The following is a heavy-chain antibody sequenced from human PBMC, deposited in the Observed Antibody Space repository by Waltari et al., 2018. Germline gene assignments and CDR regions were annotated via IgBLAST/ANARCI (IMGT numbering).Heavy chain of an antibody. CDR3: ARAGSTLIWGVAE. J-gene: IGHJ4*02. V-gene: IGHV1-46*04. Sequence: QVQLVQSGAEVKKPGASVKVSCKASGYTSTDYYMPWVRQAPGQGREWMGIVNPNGGSTTYAQKLQDRVTMTRDTSTSTVYMELSSLRSEDTAVYYCARAGSTLIWGVAEWGQGTLVTVSS. CDR2: VNPNGGST. CDR1: GYTSTDYY. D-gene: IGHD2-2*01.